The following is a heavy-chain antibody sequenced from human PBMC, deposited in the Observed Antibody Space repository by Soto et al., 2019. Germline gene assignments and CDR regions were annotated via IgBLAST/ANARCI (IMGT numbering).Heavy chain of an antibody. J-gene: IGHJ5*02. Sequence: SVKVSCKASGGTFSSYAISWVRQAPGQGLEWMGGIIPIFGTANYAQKFQGRVTITADESTSTAYMELSSLRSEDTAVYYCARDLKIDFWSGYYMPNWFDPWGQGTLVTVSS. CDR3: ARDLKIDFWSGYYMPNWFDP. D-gene: IGHD3-3*01. CDR2: IIPIFGTA. V-gene: IGHV1-69*13. CDR1: GGTFSSYA.